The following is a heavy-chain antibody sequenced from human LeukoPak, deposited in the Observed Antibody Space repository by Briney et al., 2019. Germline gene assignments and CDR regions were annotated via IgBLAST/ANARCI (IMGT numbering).Heavy chain of an antibody. CDR3: ARSELRYFDWLLGY. D-gene: IGHD3-9*01. J-gene: IGHJ4*02. V-gene: IGHV3-30*04. Sequence: GGSLRLSCAASGFTFRNYAMHWVRQVPGKGPEWVAVISSDESNKYYADSVKGRFTISRDNSKNTLYLQMNSLRAEDTAVYYCARSELRYFDWLLGYWGQGTLVTVSS. CDR2: ISSDESNK. CDR1: GFTFRNYA.